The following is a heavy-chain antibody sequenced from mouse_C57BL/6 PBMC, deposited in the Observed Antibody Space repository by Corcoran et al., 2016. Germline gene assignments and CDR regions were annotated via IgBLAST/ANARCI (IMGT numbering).Heavy chain of an antibody. Sequence: QIQLVQSGPELKKPGETVKISCKASGYTFTTYGMSWVKQAPGKGLKWMGWINTYSGVPTYADDFKGRFAFSLETSASTAYLQNNNLKNEDTATYFCARRYDYDDYWGQGTTLTVSS. CDR1: GYTFTTYG. CDR3: ARRYDYDDY. D-gene: IGHD2-4*01. CDR2: INTYSGVP. J-gene: IGHJ2*01. V-gene: IGHV9-3*01.